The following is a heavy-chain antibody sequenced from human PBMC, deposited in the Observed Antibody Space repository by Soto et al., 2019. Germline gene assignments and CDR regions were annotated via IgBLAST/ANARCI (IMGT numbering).Heavy chain of an antibody. Sequence: QVQLVQSGAEVTKPGASVQVSCKASGFTFSHHSIHWVRQAPGQRLEWMGWINSDTGYTKYSQKFQARLTITWDSSAKTAYMELSSLQSEDTAVYYCVRGKEAGGWFDPWGQGTLVTVSS. V-gene: IGHV1-3*04. CDR3: VRGKEAGGWFDP. CDR1: GFTFSHHS. D-gene: IGHD1-26*01. CDR2: INSDTGYT. J-gene: IGHJ5*02.